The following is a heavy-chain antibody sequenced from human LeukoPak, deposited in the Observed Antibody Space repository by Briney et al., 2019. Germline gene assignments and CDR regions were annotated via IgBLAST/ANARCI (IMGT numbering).Heavy chain of an antibody. V-gene: IGHV1-2*02. CDR1: GYTFTGYY. J-gene: IGHJ4*02. CDR2: INPNSGGT. CDR3: ARGDIVVAPGVDY. Sequence: ASVKVSCKTSGYTFTGYYMHWVRQAPGQGLEWMGWINPNSGGTNYAQKFQGRVTMTRDTSISTAYMELSRLRSDDTAVYYCARGDIVVAPGVDYWGQGTLVTVSS. D-gene: IGHD2-2*01.